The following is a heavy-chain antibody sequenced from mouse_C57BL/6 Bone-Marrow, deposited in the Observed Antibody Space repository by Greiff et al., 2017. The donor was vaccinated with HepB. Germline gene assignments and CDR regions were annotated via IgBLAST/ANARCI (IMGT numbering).Heavy chain of an antibody. J-gene: IGHJ1*03. CDR3: ARDGLRYPYWYFDV. D-gene: IGHD1-1*01. Sequence: EVKLQESGPGLVKPSQSLSLTCSVTGYSITSGYYWNWIRQFPGNKLEWMGYISYDGSNNYNPSLKNRISITRDTSKNQFFLKLNSVTTEDTATYYCARDGLRYPYWYFDVWGTGTTVTVSS. CDR1: GYSITSGYY. CDR2: ISYDGSN. V-gene: IGHV3-6*01.